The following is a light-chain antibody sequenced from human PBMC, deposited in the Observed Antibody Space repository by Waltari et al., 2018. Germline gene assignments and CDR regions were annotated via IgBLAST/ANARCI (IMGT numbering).Light chain of an antibody. CDR3: QQYSSSPLT. CDR1: QSIVHSSNIRNY. V-gene: IGKV4-1*01. J-gene: IGKJ5*01. CDR2: GAS. Sequence: DIVMTQSPDSLAESLGEKSTTNCRSSQSIVHSSNIRNYLVWYQQKVGQPPKVLIYGASTRESGVPARFSGSGSGTDFTLTISSLKAEDVAVYYCQQYSSSPLTFGEGTRVEIK.